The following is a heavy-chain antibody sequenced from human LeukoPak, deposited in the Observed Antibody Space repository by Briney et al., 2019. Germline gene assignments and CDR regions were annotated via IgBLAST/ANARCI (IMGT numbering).Heavy chain of an antibody. CDR3: VFFYTGLKIPY. D-gene: IGHD3/OR15-3a*01. CDR2: INPEGITS. CDR1: GFTFNTYW. Sequence: GGSLRLSCAASGFTFNTYWMHWVRQAPGKGLVWVSDINPEGITSNYADSVRGRFTISRDNAQNTLYLQMDGLRAEDTGIYYCVFFYTGLKIPYGGQGALVTVS. V-gene: IGHV3-74*01. J-gene: IGHJ4*02.